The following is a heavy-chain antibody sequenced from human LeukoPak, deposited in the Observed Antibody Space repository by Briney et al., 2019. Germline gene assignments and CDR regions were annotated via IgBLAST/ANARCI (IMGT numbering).Heavy chain of an antibody. CDR1: GFTFSSYG. J-gene: IGHJ3*02. Sequence: PGGSLRLSCAASGFTFSSYGMHWVRQAPGKGLEWVAVISYDGSNKYYADSVKGRFTISRDNSKNTLYLQMNSLRAEDTAVYYCAPSPVRGYSYGAPFDAFDIWGQGTMVTVSS. D-gene: IGHD5-18*01. V-gene: IGHV3-30*03. CDR2: ISYDGSNK. CDR3: APSPVRGYSYGAPFDAFDI.